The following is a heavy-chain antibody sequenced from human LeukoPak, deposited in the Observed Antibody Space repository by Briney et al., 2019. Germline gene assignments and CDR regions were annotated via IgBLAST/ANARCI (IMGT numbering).Heavy chain of an antibody. V-gene: IGHV3-20*04. D-gene: IGHD3-16*01. J-gene: IGHJ4*02. Sequence: GGSLRLSCAASGFTFDDYGMSWVRQAPGKGLEWVSGINWNGGSTGYADSVKGRFTISRDNAKNSLYLQMNSLRAEDTALYYRARSLTPGGSDYFDYWGQGTLVTVSS. CDR1: GFTFDDYG. CDR2: INWNGGST. CDR3: ARSLTPGGSDYFDY.